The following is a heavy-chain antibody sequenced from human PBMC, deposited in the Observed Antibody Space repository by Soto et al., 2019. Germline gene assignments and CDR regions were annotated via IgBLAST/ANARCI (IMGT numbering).Heavy chain of an antibody. CDR2: IRSNTYGGTA. CDR3: ARRKYLDY. D-gene: IGHD6-6*01. CDR1: GFTFGDYA. Sequence: GGSLRLSCTTSGFTFGDYAMSWFRQAPGKGLEWIGYIRSNTYGGTAEYAASVKGRFTISRDDSKRVAHLQMNSLETEDTAVYFCARRKYLDYWGQGTLVTVSS. J-gene: IGHJ4*02. V-gene: IGHV3-49*03.